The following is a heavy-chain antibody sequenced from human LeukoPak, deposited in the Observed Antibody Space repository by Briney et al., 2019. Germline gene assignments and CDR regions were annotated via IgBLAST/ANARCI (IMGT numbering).Heavy chain of an antibody. V-gene: IGHV3-23*01. CDR2: MSDSGGRA. CDR1: GITLSNYG. CDR3: AKRGVVIRVILVGFHKEAYYFDS. Sequence: GGSLRLSCAVSGITLSNYGMSSVPQAPGMGLEWVAGMSDSGGRANYADSVKGRFTISRDNPKNTLYLQMISLRAEDMAVYFWAKRGVVIRVILVGFHKEAYYFDSWGQGALVTVSS. J-gene: IGHJ4*02. D-gene: IGHD3-22*01.